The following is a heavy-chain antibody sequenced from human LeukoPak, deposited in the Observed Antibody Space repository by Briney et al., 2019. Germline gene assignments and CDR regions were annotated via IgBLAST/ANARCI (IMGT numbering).Heavy chain of an antibody. CDR2: ISYDGSNK. CDR1: GFTFSSYG. J-gene: IGHJ6*02. Sequence: SGGSLRLSCAASGFTFSSYGMSWVRQAPGKGLEWVAVISYDGSNKYYADSVKGRFTISRDNSENSLYLQMNSLRAEDTALYYCAKDFVTTSHYYYYYGMDVWGQGTTVTVSS. V-gene: IGHV3-30*18. D-gene: IGHD4-17*01. CDR3: AKDFVTTSHYYYYYGMDV.